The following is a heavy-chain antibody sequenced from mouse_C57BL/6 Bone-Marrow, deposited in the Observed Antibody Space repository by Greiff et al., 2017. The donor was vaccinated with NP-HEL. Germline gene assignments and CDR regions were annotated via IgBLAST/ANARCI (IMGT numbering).Heavy chain of an antibody. D-gene: IGHD1-1*01. CDR3: ARREIYYYGSSFDY. CDR1: GFTFSSYG. J-gene: IGHJ2*01. CDR2: ISSSGSYT. V-gene: IGHV5-6*02. Sequence: EVKVVESGGDLVKPGGSLKLSCAASGFTFSSYGMSWVRQTPDKRLEWVATISSSGSYTYYPDSVKGRFTISRDNAKNTLYLQMRSLKSEDTAVYYCARREIYYYGSSFDYWGQGTTLTVSS.